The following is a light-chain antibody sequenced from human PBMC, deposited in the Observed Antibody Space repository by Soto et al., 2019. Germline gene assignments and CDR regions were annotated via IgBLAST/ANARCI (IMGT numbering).Light chain of an antibody. Sequence: EIVLTQSPGTLSLSPGERATLSCRASQSINNRYLAWYQQKPGQAPRLLIYAASSRATGIPDRFSGSRSGTDFTFTISRLEPEDFAVYYCQQFGSSPGFTFGPGTKVDIK. J-gene: IGKJ3*01. CDR2: AAS. CDR3: QQFGSSPGFT. CDR1: QSINNRY. V-gene: IGKV3-20*01.